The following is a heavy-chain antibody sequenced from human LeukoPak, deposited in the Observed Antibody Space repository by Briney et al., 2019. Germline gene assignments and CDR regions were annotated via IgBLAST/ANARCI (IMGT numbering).Heavy chain of an antibody. V-gene: IGHV3-74*01. Sequence: GGSLRLSCAASGFTFSDHWMHWVRHAPGKGLVWLSRINNDGSSTIYADSVKGRFTFSRDNAENTLFLEMSSLRVEDTAVYYCVRERNNFWSGHHSIFDSWGQGTLVTVSS. D-gene: IGHD3-3*01. J-gene: IGHJ4*02. CDR1: GFTFSDHW. CDR3: VRERNNFWSGHHSIFDS. CDR2: INNDGSST.